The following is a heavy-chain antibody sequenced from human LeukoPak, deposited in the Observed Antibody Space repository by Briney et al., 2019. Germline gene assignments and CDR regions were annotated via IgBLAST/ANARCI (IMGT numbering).Heavy chain of an antibody. Sequence: SETLSLTCTASGGSISSSDYLWGWVRQPPGKGLEWIGDFYYNGVTSYNPSLKSRVTISVDTSKNQISLKLTSVTAADTAVYYCMRRNYGSGRVDPWGQGTLVTVSS. V-gene: IGHV4-39*01. CDR2: FYYNGVT. CDR3: MRRNYGSGRVDP. J-gene: IGHJ5*02. D-gene: IGHD3-10*01. CDR1: GGSISSSDYL.